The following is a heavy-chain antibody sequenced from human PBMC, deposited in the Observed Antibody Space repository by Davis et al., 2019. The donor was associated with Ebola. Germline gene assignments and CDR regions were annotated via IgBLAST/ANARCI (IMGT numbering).Heavy chain of an antibody. J-gene: IGHJ4*02. D-gene: IGHD2-15*01. CDR3: ARDRVCSGATCYAYFDF. Sequence: AASVTVSCKASGYTFTGYYIHWVRQAPGQGLEWMGWNNPNSGDTKYSQKFQGWVTMTRDTPISTAYMELNRLTSDDTAVYYCARDRVCSGATCYAYFDFWGQGTLVTVSS. V-gene: IGHV1-2*04. CDR1: GYTFTGYY. CDR2: NNPNSGDT.